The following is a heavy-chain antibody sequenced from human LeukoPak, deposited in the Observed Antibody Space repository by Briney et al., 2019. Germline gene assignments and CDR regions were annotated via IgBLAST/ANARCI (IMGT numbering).Heavy chain of an antibody. CDR3: ARNPTGGEYYYDSSGYYYFDY. D-gene: IGHD3-22*01. CDR2: ISAYNGNT. J-gene: IGHJ4*02. CDR1: GYTFTSYG. Sequence: ASVKVSCKASGYTFTSYGISWVRQAPGQGLEWMGWISAYNGNTNYAQKLQGRVTMTTDTSTSTAYMELRSLRSDDTAVYYCARNPTGGEYYYDSSGYYYFDYWGQGTLVTVSS. V-gene: IGHV1-18*01.